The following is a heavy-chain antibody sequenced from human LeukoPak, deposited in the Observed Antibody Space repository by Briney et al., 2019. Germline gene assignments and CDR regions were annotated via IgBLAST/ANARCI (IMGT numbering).Heavy chain of an antibody. Sequence: GGSLRLSCAASGFTFSSYAMHWVRQAPGKGLEWVAVISYDGSNKYYADSVKGRFAIPRDNSKNTLYLQMNSLRAEDTAVYYCARVEQQLVLYSTFDYWGQGTLVTVSS. D-gene: IGHD6-13*01. J-gene: IGHJ4*02. CDR2: ISYDGSNK. V-gene: IGHV3-30*09. CDR3: ARVEQQLVLYSTFDY. CDR1: GFTFSSYA.